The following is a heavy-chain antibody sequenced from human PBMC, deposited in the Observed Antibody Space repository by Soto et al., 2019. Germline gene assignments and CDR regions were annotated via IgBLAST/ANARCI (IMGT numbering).Heavy chain of an antibody. CDR2: INHSGST. CDR1: GGSFSGYY. CDR3: AREHYYGSGSYYNWGIRGYFDY. V-gene: IGHV4-34*01. D-gene: IGHD3-10*01. Sequence: SETLSLTCAVYGGSFSGYYWSWIRKPPGKGLEWIGEINHSGSTNYNPPLKSRVTISVDTSKNQFSLKLSSVTAADTAVYYCAREHYYGSGSYYNWGIRGYFDYWGQGTLVTVSS. J-gene: IGHJ4*02.